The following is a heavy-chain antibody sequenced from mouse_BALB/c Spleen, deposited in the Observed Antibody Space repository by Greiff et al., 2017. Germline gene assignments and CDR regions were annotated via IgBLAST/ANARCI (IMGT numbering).Heavy chain of an antibody. Sequence: QVQLKESGPGILQPSQTLSLTCSFSGFSLSTSGMGVSWIRQPSGKGLEWMAHIYWDDDKRYNPSLKCRLTISKDTSRNQVFLKITSVDTADTATYYCARIYDYDVGGAMDYWGRGTSVTVSS. V-gene: IGHV8-12*01. D-gene: IGHD2-4*01. J-gene: IGHJ4*01. CDR1: GFSLSTSGMG. CDR2: IYWDDDK. CDR3: ARIYDYDVGGAMDY.